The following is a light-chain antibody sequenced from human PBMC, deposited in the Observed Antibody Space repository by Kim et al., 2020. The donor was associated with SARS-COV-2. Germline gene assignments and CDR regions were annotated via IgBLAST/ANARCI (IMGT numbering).Light chain of an antibody. J-gene: IGLJ3*02. CDR2: QTD. CDR1: TGTIARAHN. V-gene: IGLV7-43*01. CDR3: LLNYGGPWV. Sequence: QAVVTQEPSLTVSPGGTVTLTCTSGTGTIARAHNANWFQQKPGQAPRSLIHQTDNRHSWTPARFSGSLLGDRATLTLSGVQPEDEADYYCLLNYGGPWVFGGGTQLTVL.